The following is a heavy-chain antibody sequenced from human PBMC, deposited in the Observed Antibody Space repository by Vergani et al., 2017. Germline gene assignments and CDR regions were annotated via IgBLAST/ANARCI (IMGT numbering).Heavy chain of an antibody. D-gene: IGHD3-10*01. CDR3: ARNYYGSGTDYSWFDP. CDR2: IYPGDSDT. Sequence: EVQLVQSGAEVKKPGESLKISCKGSGYSFTSYWIGWVRQMPGKGLEWMGIIYPGDSDTRYSPSFQGQVTISADKSISTAYLQWSSLKASDTAMYYCARNYYGSGTDYSWFDPWGQRTLVTVSS. V-gene: IGHV5-51*01. J-gene: IGHJ5*02. CDR1: GYSFTSYW.